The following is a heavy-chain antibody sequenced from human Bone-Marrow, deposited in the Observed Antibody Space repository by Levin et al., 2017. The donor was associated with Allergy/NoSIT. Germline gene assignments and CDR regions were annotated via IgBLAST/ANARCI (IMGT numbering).Heavy chain of an antibody. CDR1: GYTFTSYD. CDR2: MNPNSGNT. CDR3: ARGRTGIAARGYLYYFDY. D-gene: IGHD6-6*01. Sequence: GESLKISCKASGYTFTSYDINWVRQATGQGLEWMGWMNPNSGNTGYAQKFQGRVTMTRNTSISTAYMELSSLRSEDTAVYYCARGRTGIAARGYLYYFDYWGQGTLVTVSS. V-gene: IGHV1-8*01. J-gene: IGHJ4*02.